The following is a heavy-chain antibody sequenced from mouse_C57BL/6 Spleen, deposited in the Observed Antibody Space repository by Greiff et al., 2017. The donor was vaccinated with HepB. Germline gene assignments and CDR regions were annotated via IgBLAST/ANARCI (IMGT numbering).Heavy chain of an antibody. CDR1: GYTFTSYW. CDR2: IYPGSGST. J-gene: IGHJ4*01. Sequence: VQLQQSGAELVKPGASVKMSCKASGYTFTSYWITWVKQRPGQGLEWIGDIYPGSGSTNYNEKFKSKATLTVDTSSSTAYMQLSSLTSEDSAVYYCAIYYDYADYAMDYWGQGTSVTVSS. V-gene: IGHV1-55*01. D-gene: IGHD2-4*01. CDR3: AIYYDYADYAMDY.